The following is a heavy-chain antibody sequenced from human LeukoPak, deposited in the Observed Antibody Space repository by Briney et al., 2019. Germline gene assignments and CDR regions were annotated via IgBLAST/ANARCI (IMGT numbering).Heavy chain of an antibody. CDR3: AKDKRYSSGWYPFDN. J-gene: IGHJ4*02. CDR2: ISGSGGST. V-gene: IGHV3-23*01. D-gene: IGHD6-19*01. Sequence: PGGSLRLSCAASGFTFSNYAISWVRQAPGKGLEWVSDISGSGGSTNYADSVKGRFTISRDNSKSTLYLQMNSLRAEDTAVYYCAKDKRYSSGWYPFDNWGQGTLVTVSS. CDR1: GFTFSNYA.